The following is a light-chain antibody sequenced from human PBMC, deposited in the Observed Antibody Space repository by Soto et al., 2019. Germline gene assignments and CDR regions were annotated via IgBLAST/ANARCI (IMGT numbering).Light chain of an antibody. Sequence: DIVMTQSPDSLPVSLGERATINCKSSQSVLYNSNNKDYLAWYQQKPGQPPKLLIYWASTRESGVPDRFTGSGSGTDFTLTISSLQAEDVAVYYCQQYDSTPYTFGQGTKLEI. J-gene: IGKJ2*01. V-gene: IGKV4-1*01. CDR2: WAS. CDR3: QQYDSTPYT. CDR1: QSVLYNSNNKDY.